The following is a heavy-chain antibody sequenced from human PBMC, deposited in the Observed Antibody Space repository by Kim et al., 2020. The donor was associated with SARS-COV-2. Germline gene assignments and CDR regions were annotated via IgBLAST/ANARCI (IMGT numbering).Heavy chain of an antibody. J-gene: IGHJ4*02. CDR3: AKTQRYCSGGSCSDFDY. V-gene: IGHV3-21*01. D-gene: IGHD2-15*01. CDR1: GFTFSSYS. Sequence: GGSLRLSCAASGFTFSSYSMNWVRQAPGKGLEWVSSISSSSYIYYADSAKGRFTIFRDNAKNSLYLQMNSLRAEDTAVYYCAKTQRYCSGGSCSDFDYWGQGTLVTVSS. CDR2: ISSSSYI.